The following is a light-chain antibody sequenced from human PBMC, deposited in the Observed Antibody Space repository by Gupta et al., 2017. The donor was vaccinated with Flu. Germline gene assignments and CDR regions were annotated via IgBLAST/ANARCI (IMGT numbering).Light chain of an antibody. CDR1: QSIGNY. V-gene: IGKV1-39*01. CDR2: AAS. Sequence: DIQMTQSPSSLSASVRDRVTITCRASQSIGNYLNWYQQVPGKAPKLLIYAASTLERGVPSRFSGSGSGTDFTLTISSLQPEDFAIYYCQHSDTTPLTFGGGTKVEIK. CDR3: QHSDTTPLT. J-gene: IGKJ4*01.